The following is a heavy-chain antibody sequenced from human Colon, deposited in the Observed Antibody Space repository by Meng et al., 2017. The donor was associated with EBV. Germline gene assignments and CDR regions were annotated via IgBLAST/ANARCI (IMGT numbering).Heavy chain of an antibody. J-gene: IGHJ4*02. CDR3: ARGPDYFDSGSYSYFDS. CDR1: XGSFNGYF. CDR2: INDSGST. D-gene: IGHD3-22*01. V-gene: IGHV4-34*01. Sequence: QEQLQQWGAGLLKPSXXXXPTXXAXXGSFNGYFWSWIRQTPGRGLEWIGDINDSGSTRYNPSLKSRVTISVDTSSSQFSLTMTSVTAADTAIYYCARGPDYFDSGSYSYFDSWGQGTLVTVSS.